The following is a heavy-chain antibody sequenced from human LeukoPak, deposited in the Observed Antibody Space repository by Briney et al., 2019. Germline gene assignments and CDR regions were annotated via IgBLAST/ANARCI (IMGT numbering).Heavy chain of an antibody. CDR2: IRYDGSIK. Sequence: GGSLRLSCAASGFTFSNYDMHWVRQAPGKGLEWLAFIRYDGSIKYYADSVKGRLTISRDNSRTTLCLQIDGLRAEDTAVYYCAKFDIWGQGTMVTVSS. CDR1: GFTFSNYD. V-gene: IGHV3-30*02. CDR3: AKFDI. J-gene: IGHJ3*02.